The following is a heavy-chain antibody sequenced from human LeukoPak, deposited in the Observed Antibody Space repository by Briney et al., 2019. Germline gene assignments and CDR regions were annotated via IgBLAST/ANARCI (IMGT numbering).Heavy chain of an antibody. CDR1: GGSISSSSYY. CDR2: IYHSGSI. V-gene: IGHV4-39*01. J-gene: IGHJ6*03. CDR3: VRLGGSYFRHGYYFYYMDV. Sequence: PSETLSLTCTVSGGSISSSSYYWGWIRQAPGKGLTWIGSIYHSGSIFYNASFESRVAMSVDPSNNQFSLRLTSVTAADRAVYYCVRLGGSYFRHGYYFYYMDVWGKGTTVTVSS. D-gene: IGHD1-26*01.